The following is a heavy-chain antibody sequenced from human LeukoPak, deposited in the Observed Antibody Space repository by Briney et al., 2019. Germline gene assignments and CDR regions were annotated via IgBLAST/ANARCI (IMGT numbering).Heavy chain of an antibody. CDR2: ISSSSSYI. J-gene: IGHJ4*02. CDR3: ASVPGIAVAGTDY. CDR1: GFTLSSYS. Sequence: GGSLRLSCAASGFTLSSYSMNWVRQAPGKGLEWVSSISSSSSYIYYADSVKGRFTISRDNAKNSLYLQMNSLRAEATAVYYCASVPGIAVAGTDYWGQGTLVTVSS. D-gene: IGHD6-19*01. V-gene: IGHV3-21*01.